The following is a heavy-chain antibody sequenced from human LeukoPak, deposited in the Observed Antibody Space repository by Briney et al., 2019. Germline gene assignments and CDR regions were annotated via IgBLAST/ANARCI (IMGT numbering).Heavy chain of an antibody. Sequence: SVKVSCEVSGYTLTQLSMHWVRQAPGKGLEWMGGFDPEDGQTIYAQKFQARVTMTDDTSTDTAYIELSSLRSEPTAVYYCATGVVAATRFAYWGQGTLVTVSS. CDR1: GYTLTQLS. J-gene: IGHJ4*02. V-gene: IGHV1-24*01. CDR2: FDPEDGQT. D-gene: IGHD2-15*01. CDR3: ATGVVAATRFAY.